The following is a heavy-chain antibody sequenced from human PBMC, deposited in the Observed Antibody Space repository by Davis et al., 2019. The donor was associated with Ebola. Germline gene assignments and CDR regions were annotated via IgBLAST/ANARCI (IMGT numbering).Heavy chain of an antibody. CDR2: ISAYNGNT. Sequence: AASVTVSCQASGYTFISYGFSWVRQAPGQGLEWMGWISAYNGNTKYAQNFHGRVTMTTDTSTSTAYMELRSLRSDDTAVYYCARDLPSSGLNNYYYVMDVWGQGTTVTVSS. J-gene: IGHJ6*02. D-gene: IGHD6-25*01. V-gene: IGHV1-18*01. CDR1: GYTFISYG. CDR3: ARDLPSSGLNNYYYVMDV.